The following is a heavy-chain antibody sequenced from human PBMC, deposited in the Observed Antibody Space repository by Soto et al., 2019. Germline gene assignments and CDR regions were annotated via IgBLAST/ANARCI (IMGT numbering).Heavy chain of an antibody. CDR3: AREYCSGGSCYSHYYYGMDV. Sequence: QVQLVQSGAEVKKPGASVKVSCKASGYTFTSYGISWVRQAPGQGLEWMGWISAYNGNTNYAQKLQGRVTMTTDTSXTTIYXXLRSLRSDDTAVYYCAREYCSGGSCYSHYYYGMDVWGQGTTVTVSS. J-gene: IGHJ6*02. V-gene: IGHV1-18*01. CDR1: GYTFTSYG. D-gene: IGHD2-15*01. CDR2: ISAYNGNT.